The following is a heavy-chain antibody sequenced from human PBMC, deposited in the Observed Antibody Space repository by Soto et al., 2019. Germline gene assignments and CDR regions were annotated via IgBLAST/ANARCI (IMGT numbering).Heavy chain of an antibody. CDR1: GFTFSSYA. V-gene: IGHV3-30-3*01. J-gene: IGHJ4*02. CDR2: ISYDGSNK. D-gene: IGHD1-1*01. CDR3: ARDLPESGIFDY. Sequence: GGSLRLSCAASGFTFSSYAMHWVRQAPGKGLEWVAVISYDGSNKYYADSVKGRFTISRDNSKNTLYLQMNSLRAEDTAVYYCARDLPESGIFDYWGQGTLVTVSS.